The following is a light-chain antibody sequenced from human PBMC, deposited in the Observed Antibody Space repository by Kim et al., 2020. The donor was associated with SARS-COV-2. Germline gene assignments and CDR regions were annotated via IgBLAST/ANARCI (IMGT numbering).Light chain of an antibody. CDR2: RNN. CDR1: SDNVGYRG. CDR3: SAWDTSLSGWV. J-gene: IGLJ3*02. V-gene: IGLV10-54*01. Sequence: HSATRNCTGSSDNVGYRGAGWLRQHQDHAPKLLSYRNNNRPTGISDRFSASRSGSTASLTITGLQPEDEADYYCSAWDTSLSGWVFGGGTQLTVL.